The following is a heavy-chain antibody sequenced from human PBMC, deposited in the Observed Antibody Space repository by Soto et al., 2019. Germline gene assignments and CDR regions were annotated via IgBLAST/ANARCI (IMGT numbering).Heavy chain of an antibody. Sequence: SETLSLTCTVSGGSISSYYWSWIRQPPGKGLEWIGYIYYSGSTNYNPSLKSRVTISVDTSKNQFSLKLSSVTAADTAVYYCASAGGTTVTGGSGLLVDYWGQGTLVTVSS. V-gene: IGHV4-59*01. D-gene: IGHD4-4*01. J-gene: IGHJ4*02. CDR2: IYYSGST. CDR1: GGSISSYY. CDR3: ASAGGTTVTGGSGLLVDY.